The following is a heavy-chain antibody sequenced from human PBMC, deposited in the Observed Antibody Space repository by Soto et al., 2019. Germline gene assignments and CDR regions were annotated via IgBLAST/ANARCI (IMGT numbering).Heavy chain of an antibody. J-gene: IGHJ5*02. D-gene: IGHD3-10*01. CDR3: ARDHVNGSVNTPWFQP. CDR2: IYYSGST. CDR1: VVSISSGDYY. V-gene: IGHV4-30-4*01. Sequence: PSETLSLTCTVSVVSISSGDYYWSWIRQPPWKGLEWIGYIYYSGSTYYNPSLKSRVTISVDTSKNQFSLKLSSVTAADTAVYYCARDHVNGSVNTPWFQPLGQGTLVTVS.